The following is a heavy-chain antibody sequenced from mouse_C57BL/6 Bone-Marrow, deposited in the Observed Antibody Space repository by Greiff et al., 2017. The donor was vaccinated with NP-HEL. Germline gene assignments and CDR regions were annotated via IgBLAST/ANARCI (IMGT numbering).Heavy chain of an antibody. CDR2: IYPGSGST. J-gene: IGHJ3*01. CDR3: ARGGCGSSGFAY. V-gene: IGHV1-55*01. D-gene: IGHD1-1*01. CDR1: GYTFTSYW. Sequence: QVQLQQSGAELVKPGASVKMSCKASGYTFTSYWITWVKQRPGQGLEWIGDIYPGSGSTNYNEKFKSKATMTVDTASSTAYMQLSSLTSEDSAVYYCARGGCGSSGFAYWGQGTLVTVSA.